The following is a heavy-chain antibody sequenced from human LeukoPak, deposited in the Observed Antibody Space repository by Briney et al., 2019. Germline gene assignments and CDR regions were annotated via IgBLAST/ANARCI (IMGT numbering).Heavy chain of an antibody. CDR1: GGSISSYY. CDR2: IYTSGST. J-gene: IGHJ4*02. V-gene: IGHV4-4*07. D-gene: IGHD6-13*01. CDR3: ARDASSSWYSFDY. Sequence: SETLSLTCTVSGGSISSYYWGWIRQPAGKGLEWIGRIYTSGSTNYNPSLKSRVTMSVDTSKNQFSLKLSSVTAADTVVYYCARDASSSWYSFDYWGQGTLVTVSS.